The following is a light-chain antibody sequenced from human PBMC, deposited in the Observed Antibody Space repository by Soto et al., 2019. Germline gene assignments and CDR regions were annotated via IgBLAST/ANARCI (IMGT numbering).Light chain of an antibody. Sequence: QSALTQPRSVSGSPGQSVSISCTGTSSDVGRYSYVSWYQQHPGKAPKLMIYGVSERPSGVPDRFSGSKSGNTASLTISGLQAEDEADYYCCSYAGTYTGVFGTGTKVTVL. V-gene: IGLV2-11*01. CDR1: SSDVGRYSY. CDR2: GVS. CDR3: CSYAGTYTGV. J-gene: IGLJ1*01.